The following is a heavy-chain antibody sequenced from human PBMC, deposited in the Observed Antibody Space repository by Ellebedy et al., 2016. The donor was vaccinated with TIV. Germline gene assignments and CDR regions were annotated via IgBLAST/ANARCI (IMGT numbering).Heavy chain of an antibody. J-gene: IGHJ5*02. D-gene: IGHD3-10*01. Sequence: ASVKVSCXASGYTFTSYGISWVRQAPGQGLEWMGWISAYNGNTNYAQKFQGRVTMTRNTSISTAYMELSSLRSEDTAVYYCARKRLMVRGVIGWFDPWGQGTLVTVSS. CDR1: GYTFTSYG. CDR2: ISAYNGNT. CDR3: ARKRLMVRGVIGWFDP. V-gene: IGHV1-18*01.